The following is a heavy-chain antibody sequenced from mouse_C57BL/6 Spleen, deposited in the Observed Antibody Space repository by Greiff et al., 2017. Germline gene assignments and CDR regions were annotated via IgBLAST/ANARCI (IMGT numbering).Heavy chain of an antibody. CDR2: IDPETGGT. CDR1: GYTFTDYE. J-gene: IGHJ4*01. Sequence: QVQLQQSGAELVRPGASVTLSCKASGYTFTDYEMHWVKQTPVHGLEWIGAIDPETGGTAYNQKFKGKAILTADKSSSTAYMELRSLTSEDSAVYYCTNYGSYVGSMDYWGQGTSVTVSS. D-gene: IGHD2-1*01. V-gene: IGHV1-15*01. CDR3: TNYGSYVGSMDY.